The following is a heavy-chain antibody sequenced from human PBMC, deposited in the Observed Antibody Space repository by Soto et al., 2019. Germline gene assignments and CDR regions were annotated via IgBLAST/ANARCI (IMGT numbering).Heavy chain of an antibody. CDR1: AASLSKYY. D-gene: IGHD2-15*01. CDR2: IYFNGNT. J-gene: IGHJ5*02. V-gene: IGHV4-59*01. Sequence: SETLSLTCTVSAASLSKYYWSWIRQPPGKGLEWIGYIYFNGNTNYNPSLKRRVTITRDTSTSTVYMDLSSLRYEDTAVYYGARDNSQNYGTPAASSWFHPWGQGTPVTVSS. CDR3: ARDNSQNYGTPAASSWFHP.